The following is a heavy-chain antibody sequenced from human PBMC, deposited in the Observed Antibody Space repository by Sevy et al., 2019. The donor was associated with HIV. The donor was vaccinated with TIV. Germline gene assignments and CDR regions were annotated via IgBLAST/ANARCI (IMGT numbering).Heavy chain of an antibody. CDR3: AKDSYFDNTLFDY. CDR1: GYTFTSYR. V-gene: IGHV1-18*01. CDR2: ISPLNGDT. Sequence: ASVKVSCEASGYTFTSYRIYWVRQAPGQGLEWMGWISPLNGDTNYAQKFQGRVTMITDTSASTAYMELRSLRSDDTAVYYCAKDSYFDNTLFDYWGQGTLVTVSS. D-gene: IGHD3-22*01. J-gene: IGHJ4*02.